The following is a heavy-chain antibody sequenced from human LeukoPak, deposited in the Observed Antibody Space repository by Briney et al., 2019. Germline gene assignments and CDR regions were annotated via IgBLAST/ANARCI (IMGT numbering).Heavy chain of an antibody. CDR2: IYPGDSDT. D-gene: IGHD3-22*01. CDR3: ARRRPLSYYYDSSGYYPGWFDY. J-gene: IGHJ4*02. V-gene: IGHV5-51*07. CDR1: GYSFTSYW. Sequence: GESLKISCKGSGYSFTSYWIGWVHQLPGKGLEWMGIIYPGDSDTRYSPSFQGQVTISADKSISTAYLQWSSLKASDTAMYYCARRRPLSYYYDSSGYYPGWFDYWGQGTLVTVSS.